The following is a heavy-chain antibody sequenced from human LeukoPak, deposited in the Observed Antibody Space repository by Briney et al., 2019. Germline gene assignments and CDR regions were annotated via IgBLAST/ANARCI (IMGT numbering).Heavy chain of an antibody. D-gene: IGHD2-8*01. CDR3: ARRKWDAFDI. CDR2: IYYSGST. Sequence: SEALSLTCTVSGGSISSYYWSWIRQPPGKGLEWIGYIYYSGSTNYNPSLKSRVTISVDTSKNQFSLKLSSVTAADTAVYYCARRKWDAFDIWGQGTMVTVSS. V-gene: IGHV4-59*08. J-gene: IGHJ3*02. CDR1: GGSISSYY.